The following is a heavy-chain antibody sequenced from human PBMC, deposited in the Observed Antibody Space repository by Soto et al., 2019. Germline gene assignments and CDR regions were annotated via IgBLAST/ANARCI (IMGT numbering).Heavy chain of an antibody. D-gene: IGHD3-10*01. Sequence: PGGSLRLSCAASGSTLGRYGMSWVRQAPGKGLEWVSAVSPNGQGIYYADSVRGRFTISRDFSKNTVFLHMDSLRAEDTAVYYCAKDRDYPRDYFHYWGQGTLVTVSS. CDR2: VSPNGQGI. J-gene: IGHJ4*02. CDR3: AKDRDYPRDYFHY. CDR1: GSTLGRYG. V-gene: IGHV3-23*01.